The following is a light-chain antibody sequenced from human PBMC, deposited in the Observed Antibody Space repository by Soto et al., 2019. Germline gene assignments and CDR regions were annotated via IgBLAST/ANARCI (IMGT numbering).Light chain of an antibody. J-gene: IGKJ4*01. V-gene: IGKV3-15*01. CDR3: QQYDDWLRLT. CDR1: QRVGSN. Sequence: DIVLTQTPGTLSLSPGERATLSCRASQRVGSNYLAWYQQNPGQPPRLLIYGASTRATGIPARFSGSGSGTEFTLTISSLQSEDFAVYFCQQYDDWLRLTFGGGTKVDI. CDR2: GAS.